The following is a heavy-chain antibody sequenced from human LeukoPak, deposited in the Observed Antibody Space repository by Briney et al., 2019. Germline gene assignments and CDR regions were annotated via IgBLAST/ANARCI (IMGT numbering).Heavy chain of an antibody. CDR2: IIPIFGTA. J-gene: IGHJ3*02. CDR1: GGTFSRYA. CDR3: AVNPGIAVAGDAFDI. V-gene: IGHV1-69*05. D-gene: IGHD6-19*01. Sequence: GASVKVSCKASGGTFSRYAISWVRQAPGQGLEWMGGIIPIFGTANYAQKFQGRVTITTDESTSTAYMELSSLRSEDTAVYYCAVNPGIAVAGDAFDIWGQGTMVTVSS.